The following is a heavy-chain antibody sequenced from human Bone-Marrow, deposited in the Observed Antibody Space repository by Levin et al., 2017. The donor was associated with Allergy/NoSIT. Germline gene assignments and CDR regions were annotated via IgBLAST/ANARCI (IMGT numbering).Heavy chain of an antibody. CDR2: INSDGSST. D-gene: IGHD3-3*01. V-gene: IGHV3-74*01. CDR3: ARAYDFWSGYQFGY. CDR1: GFTFSSYW. Sequence: QTGGSLRLSCAASGFTFSSYWMHWVRQAPGKGLVWVSRINSDGSSTSYADSVKGRFTISRDNAKNTLYLQMNSLRAEDTAVYYCARAYDFWSGYQFGYWGQGTLVTVSS. J-gene: IGHJ4*02.